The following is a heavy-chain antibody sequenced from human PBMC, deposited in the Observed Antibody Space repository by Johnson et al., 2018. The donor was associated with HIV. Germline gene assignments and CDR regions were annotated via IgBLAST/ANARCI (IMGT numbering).Heavy chain of an antibody. CDR3: ARLPSGYNRDSFNI. J-gene: IGHJ3*02. CDR2: IKQDGSEK. Sequence: VQLVESGGGLVQPGRSLRLSCAASGFTFSSYWMSWVRQAPGKGLEWVANIKQDGSEKYYVDSVKGRFTISRDNAKNSLYLQMNSLRAEDTAVYYCARLPSGYNRDSFNIWGQGTMVIVSS. CDR1: GFTFSSYW. V-gene: IGHV3-7*02. D-gene: IGHD5-18*01.